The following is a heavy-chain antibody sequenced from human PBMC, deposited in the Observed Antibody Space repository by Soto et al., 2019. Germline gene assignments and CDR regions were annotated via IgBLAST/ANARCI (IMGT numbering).Heavy chain of an antibody. D-gene: IGHD3-10*01. J-gene: IGHJ6*02. CDR2: VNTNGRST. CDR1: GLAFGNYA. V-gene: IGHV3-23*01. CDR3: AKDRAFNYFYGMDV. Sequence: GGSLRLSCRASGLAFGNYAMNWVRQVPGRGLEWVAGVNTNGRSTYYADSVRGRFTISRDNSKITVYLQMNSLRAEDTAVYYCAKDRAFNYFYGMDVWAKGPRSPSP.